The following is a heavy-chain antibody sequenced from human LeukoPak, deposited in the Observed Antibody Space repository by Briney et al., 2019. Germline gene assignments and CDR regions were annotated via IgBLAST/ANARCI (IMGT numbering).Heavy chain of an antibody. J-gene: IGHJ6*03. CDR1: GGSISSSNW. Sequence: SETLSLTCAVSGGSISSSNWWSWVRQPPGKGLEWIGEIYHSGSTNYNPSLKSRVTISVDKSKNQFSLKLSSVTAADTAVYYCARKVLDYGDYYYYMDVWGKGTTVTVSS. CDR2: IYHSGST. D-gene: IGHD4-17*01. CDR3: ARKVLDYGDYYYYMDV. V-gene: IGHV4-4*02.